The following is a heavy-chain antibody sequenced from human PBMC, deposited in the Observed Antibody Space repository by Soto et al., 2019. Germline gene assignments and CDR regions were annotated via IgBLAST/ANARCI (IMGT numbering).Heavy chain of an antibody. D-gene: IGHD6-19*01. CDR2: IGPESGAT. Sequence: GXSVKVSCKASGYTFTGHYIHWVRQAPEQGPEWMGEIGPESGATRYAQKFQGRVTMTRDMSITTVYMELNNLSPEDTAVYYCGRGRSGQIVVFYWGQGNPVTVSS. CDR1: GYTFTGHY. CDR3: GRGRSGQIVVFY. J-gene: IGHJ4*02. V-gene: IGHV1-2*02.